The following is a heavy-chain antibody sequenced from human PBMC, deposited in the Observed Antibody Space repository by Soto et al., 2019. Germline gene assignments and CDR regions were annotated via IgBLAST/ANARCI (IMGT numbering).Heavy chain of an antibody. CDR1: GFSLSTSGVG. V-gene: IGHV2-5*02. CDR3: ARGGGGGVFDY. Sequence: QITLKESGPTLVKPTQTLTLTCTFSGFSLSTSGVGVGWIRQPPGKALEWLAIIYWDDDKLYSPSLKSRPPTPKNPPKNQGVLTMTTRDRGHAATCSGARGGGGGVFDYWGQGTLVTVSS. D-gene: IGHD3-16*01. J-gene: IGHJ4*02. CDR2: IYWDDDK.